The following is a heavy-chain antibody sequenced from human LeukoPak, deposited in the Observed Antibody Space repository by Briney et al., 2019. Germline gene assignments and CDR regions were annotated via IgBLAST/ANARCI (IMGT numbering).Heavy chain of an antibody. J-gene: IGHJ4*02. CDR2: FYYSGST. Sequence: PSETLSLTCTVSGGSISSYYWSRIRQPPGKGLEWIGYFYYSGSTNYNPSLKSRVTISVDTSKNQFSLKLSSVTAADTAVYYCASGIVATIWDWGQGTLVTVSS. CDR3: ASGIVATIWD. V-gene: IGHV4-59*08. D-gene: IGHD5-12*01. CDR1: GGSISSYY.